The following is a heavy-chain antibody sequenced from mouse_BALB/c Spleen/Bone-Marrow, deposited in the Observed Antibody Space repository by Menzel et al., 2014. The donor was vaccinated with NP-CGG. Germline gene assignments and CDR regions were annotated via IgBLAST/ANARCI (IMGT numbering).Heavy chain of an antibody. V-gene: IGHV7-3*02. CDR1: GFTFTDSY. CDR2: IRNKAYDYTT. Sequence: EVKVVESGGGLVQPGGSLRLSCTTSGFTFTDSYMSWVRQPPGKALEWLGFIRNKAYDYTTEYSASVKGRFTISSDSSQSILYLQMNTLRPEDSATYYCARFPMDYWGQGTSVTVSS. CDR3: ARFPMDY. J-gene: IGHJ4*01.